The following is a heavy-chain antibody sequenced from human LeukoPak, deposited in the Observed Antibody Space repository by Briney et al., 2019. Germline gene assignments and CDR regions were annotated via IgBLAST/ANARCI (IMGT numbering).Heavy chain of an antibody. D-gene: IGHD4-23*01. Sequence: PSETLSLTCTVSGGSISSYYWSWIRQPAGKGLEWIGRIYTTGSTNYNPSLKSRVTMSVDTSKNQFSLNLTPVTAADTAVYYCARDRTYGGNSGFDYWGQGTLVTVSS. CDR1: GGSISSYY. CDR2: IYTTGST. V-gene: IGHV4-4*07. J-gene: IGHJ4*02. CDR3: ARDRTYGGNSGFDY.